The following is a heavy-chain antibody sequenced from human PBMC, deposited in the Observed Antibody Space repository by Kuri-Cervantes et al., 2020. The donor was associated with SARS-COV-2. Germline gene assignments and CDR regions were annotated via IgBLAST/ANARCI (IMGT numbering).Heavy chain of an antibody. J-gene: IGHJ3*02. V-gene: IGHV3-30*04. CDR2: ISYDGRNK. CDR3: ARDREWDLLHAGAFDI. CDR1: GFTFSSYA. D-gene: IGHD1-26*01. Sequence: GGSLRLSCAASGFTFSSYAMHWVRQAPGKGLEWVAVISYDGRNKYYADSVKGRFTISRDNSKNTLYLQMNSLRAEDTAVYYCARDREWDLLHAGAFDIWGQGTMVTVSS.